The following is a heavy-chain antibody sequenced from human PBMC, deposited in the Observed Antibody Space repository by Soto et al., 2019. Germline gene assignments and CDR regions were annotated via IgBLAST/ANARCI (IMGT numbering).Heavy chain of an antibody. CDR1: GASIRSYH. V-gene: IGHV4-4*07. J-gene: IGHJ5*02. CDR2: MQHTGNT. D-gene: IGHD3-16*01. Sequence: QVQLQESGPGLVKPSETLSLTCAVSGASIRSYHWSWIRQPAGKGLEWIGRMQHTGNTNYNPSLKSRVTMYVDTSKNQISLKMTSVTGADKAVYFCAKDVSSRRWFDPWGQGILVIVSS. CDR3: AKDVSSRRWFDP.